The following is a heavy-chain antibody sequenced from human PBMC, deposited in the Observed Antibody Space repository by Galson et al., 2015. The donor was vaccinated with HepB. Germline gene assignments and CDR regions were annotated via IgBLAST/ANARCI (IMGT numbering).Heavy chain of an antibody. CDR3: TKTKDADHFNVFDI. D-gene: IGHD1-14*01. CDR1: GFIFDDYA. CDR2: ISWNGGAI. J-gene: IGHJ3*02. V-gene: IGHV3-9*01. Sequence: SLRLSCAASGFIFDDYAMHWVRQAPGKGLEWVSGISWNGGAIGYADSVKGRFTISRDNAKKSLYVQMNTLRAEDTALYYCTKTKDADHFNVFDIWGQGTMVTVSS.